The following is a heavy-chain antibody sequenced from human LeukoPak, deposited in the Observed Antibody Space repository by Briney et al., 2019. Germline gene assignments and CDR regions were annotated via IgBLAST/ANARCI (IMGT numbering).Heavy chain of an antibody. CDR1: GYTFTGYY. D-gene: IGHD5-12*01. Sequence: ASVKVSCKASGYTFTGYYMHWVRQAPGQGLEWMGWINPNSGGTNYAQKFQGRVTTTRDTSISTAYMELSRLRSDDTAVYYCARAGGYSGYDSDWFDPWGQGTLVTVSS. V-gene: IGHV1-2*02. J-gene: IGHJ5*02. CDR3: ARAGGYSGYDSDWFDP. CDR2: INPNSGGT.